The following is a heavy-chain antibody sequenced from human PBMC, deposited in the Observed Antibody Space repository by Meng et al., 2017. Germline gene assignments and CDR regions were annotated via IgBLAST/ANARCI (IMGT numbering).Heavy chain of an antibody. CDR2: VDPEDGET. V-gene: IGHV1-69-2*01. Sequence: GQLVQAGAEVKKPGATVKISCKVSGYTFTDYYMHWVQQAPGKGLEWMGLVDPEDGETIYAEKFQGRVTITADTSTDTAYMELSSLRSEDTAVYYCATDPGSGSYYVNAFDIWGQGTMVTVSS. CDR1: GYTFTDYY. D-gene: IGHD3-10*01. J-gene: IGHJ3*02. CDR3: ATDPGSGSYYVNAFDI.